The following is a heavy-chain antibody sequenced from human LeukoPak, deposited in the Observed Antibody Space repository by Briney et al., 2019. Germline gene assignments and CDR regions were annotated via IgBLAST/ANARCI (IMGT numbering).Heavy chain of an antibody. V-gene: IGHV3-33*06. CDR2: IWCDGSKK. Sequence: GRSLRLSCAASGFTFSNYGMFWVRQAPGKGLEWVAVIWCDGSKKYYVDSVKGRFTISRDNSKNTLYLQMNSLRAEDTAVYYCAKEKLDGIPPFDYWGQGTLVTVSS. CDR3: AKEKLDGIPPFDY. D-gene: IGHD5-24*01. J-gene: IGHJ4*02. CDR1: GFTFSNYG.